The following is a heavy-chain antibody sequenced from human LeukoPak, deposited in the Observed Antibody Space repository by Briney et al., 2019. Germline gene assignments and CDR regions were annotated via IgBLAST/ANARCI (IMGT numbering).Heavy chain of an antibody. CDR2: IYYSGST. J-gene: IGHJ5*02. CDR3: ARHHYGSGSFNWFDP. V-gene: IGHV4-39*01. Sequence: SETLSLTCTVSGGSISSSSYYWGWIRQPPGKGLEWIGSIYYSGSTYYNPSLKSRVTISVDTSKNQFSLKLSSVTAADTAVYYCARHHYGSGSFNWFDPWGQGTLVTVSS. CDR1: GGSISSSSYY. D-gene: IGHD3-10*01.